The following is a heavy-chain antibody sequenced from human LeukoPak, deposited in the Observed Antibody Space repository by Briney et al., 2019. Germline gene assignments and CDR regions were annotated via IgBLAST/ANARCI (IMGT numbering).Heavy chain of an antibody. CDR2: ISSSSSYI. D-gene: IGHD3-3*01. V-gene: IGHV3-21*04. CDR1: GFTFSSYS. J-gene: IGHJ4*02. CDR3: ARSVRYLEWAY. Sequence: GGSLRLSCAASGFTFSSYSMNWVRQAPGKGLEWVSSISSSSSYIYYADSVKGRFTISRDNAKNSLYLQMNSLRVEDTAVYYCARSVRYLEWAYWGQGTLVTVSS.